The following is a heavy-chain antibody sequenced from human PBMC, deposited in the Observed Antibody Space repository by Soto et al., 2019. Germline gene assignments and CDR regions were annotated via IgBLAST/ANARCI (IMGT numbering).Heavy chain of an antibody. J-gene: IGHJ4*02. V-gene: IGHV3-30*18. CDR3: AKEDYYDSSGQPYFDY. CDR2: ISYDGSNK. CDR1: GFTFSSYG. Sequence: PGGSLRLSCAASGFTFSSYGMHWVRQAPGKGLEWVAVISYDGSNKYYADSVKGRFTISRDNSKNTLYLQMNSLRAEDTAVYYCAKEDYYDSSGQPYFDYWGQGTLVTVSS. D-gene: IGHD3-22*01.